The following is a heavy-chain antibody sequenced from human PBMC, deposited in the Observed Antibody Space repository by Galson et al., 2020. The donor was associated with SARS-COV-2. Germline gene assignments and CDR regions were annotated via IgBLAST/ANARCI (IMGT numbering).Heavy chain of an antibody. CDR2: IVVGSGNT. J-gene: IGHJ3*02. CDR1: GFTFTSSA. V-gene: IGHV1-58*01. CDR3: AAPYCSSSSCDDAFDI. D-gene: IGHD2-2*01. Sequence: SVKVSCKASGFTFTSSAVQWVRQARGQRLEWIGWIVVGSGNTTYAQKFQERVTITRDMSTSTAYMELSSLRSEDTAVYYCAAPYCSSSSCDDAFDIWGQVTMVTVSA.